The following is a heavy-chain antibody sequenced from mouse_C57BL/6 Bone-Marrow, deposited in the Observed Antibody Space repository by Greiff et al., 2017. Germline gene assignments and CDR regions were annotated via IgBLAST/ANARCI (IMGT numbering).Heavy chain of an antibody. Sequence: QLQQFGAELVRPGASVKLSCTASGFNIKDDYMHWVKQRPEQGLEWIGWIDPENGDTEYASKFQGKATITADPSSNTAYLQLSSLASEDTAVYYCTHDGYYGDYWGQGTTLTVSS. CDR3: THDGYYGDY. V-gene: IGHV14-4*01. J-gene: IGHJ2*01. CDR2: IDPENGDT. D-gene: IGHD2-3*01. CDR1: GFNIKDDY.